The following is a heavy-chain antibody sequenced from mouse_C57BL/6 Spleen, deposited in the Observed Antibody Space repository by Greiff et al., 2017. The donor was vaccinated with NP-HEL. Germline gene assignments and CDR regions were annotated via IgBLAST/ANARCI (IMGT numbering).Heavy chain of an antibody. V-gene: IGHV1-80*01. CDR2: ISRGGGDT. J-gene: IGHJ1*03. CDR3: ARGAYSNYPYWYFDV. Sequence: QVQLQQSGAELLKPGASVKIYCKAFGYRLVRWGGKLVGGVSGKGLEWIGQISRGGGDTNYNGKFKGKATLTADKASSTAYMQLSSLTSEDSAVYFCARGAYSNYPYWYFDVWGTGTTVTVSS. CDR1: GYRLVRWG. D-gene: IGHD2-5*01.